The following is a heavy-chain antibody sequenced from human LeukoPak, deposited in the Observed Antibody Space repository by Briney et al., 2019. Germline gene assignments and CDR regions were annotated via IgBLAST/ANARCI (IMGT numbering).Heavy chain of an antibody. Sequence: PGESLKISCKGSGYSFTSYWIGWVRQMPGKGLEWMGIIYPGDSDIRYSPSFQGQVTISADKSISTAYLQWSSLKASDTAMYYCARRGIAAAGTNWFDPWGQGTLVTVSS. CDR3: ARRGIAAAGTNWFDP. V-gene: IGHV5-51*03. CDR2: IYPGDSDI. D-gene: IGHD6-13*01. CDR1: GYSFTSYW. J-gene: IGHJ5*02.